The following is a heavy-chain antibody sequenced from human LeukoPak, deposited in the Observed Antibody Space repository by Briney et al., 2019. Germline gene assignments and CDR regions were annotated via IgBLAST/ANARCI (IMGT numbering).Heavy chain of an antibody. D-gene: IGHD1-1*01. CDR3: SRVAQSGPTGWFDP. V-gene: IGHV3-48*04. CDR1: GFTFNNYA. CDR2: ISSSSTTI. J-gene: IGHJ5*02. Sequence: GGSLRLSCAASGFTFNNYAMNWVRQAPGKGLEWISYISSSSTTIYYADSVKGHFTISRDNPGNVVYLQMDSLRAEDTAVYYCSRVAQSGPTGWFDPWGQGTLVTVSS.